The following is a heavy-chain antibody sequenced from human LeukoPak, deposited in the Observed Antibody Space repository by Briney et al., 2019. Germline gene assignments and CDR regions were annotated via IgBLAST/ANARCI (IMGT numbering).Heavy chain of an antibody. Sequence: SETLSLTCTVSGGSISSYYWSWIRQPPGKGLEWIGYIYYSGTTKYNPSLKSRVTISADTSKNQFSLKLSSVTAADTAVYYCARQADDSSSSLVYFDYWGQGTLVTVSS. V-gene: IGHV4-59*08. CDR3: ARQADDSSSSLVYFDY. CDR2: IYYSGTT. J-gene: IGHJ4*02. CDR1: GGSISSYY. D-gene: IGHD6-6*01.